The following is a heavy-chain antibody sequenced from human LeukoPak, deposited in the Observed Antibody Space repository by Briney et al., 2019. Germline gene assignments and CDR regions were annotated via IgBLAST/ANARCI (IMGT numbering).Heavy chain of an antibody. V-gene: IGHV3-20*04. D-gene: IGHD4-11*01. J-gene: IGHJ4*02. Sequence: GGSLRLSCVASGFTFEDYGMSWVRQPAGKGLEWVSSINWHGGSTHYAESVKGRFTISRDNAKNSPFLQMNSLRAEDTALYYCARANYSPYYFDYWGQGTLVTVSS. CDR1: GFTFEDYG. CDR2: INWHGGST. CDR3: ARANYSPYYFDY.